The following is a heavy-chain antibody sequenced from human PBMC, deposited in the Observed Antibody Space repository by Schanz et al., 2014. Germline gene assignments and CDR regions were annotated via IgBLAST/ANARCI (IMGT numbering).Heavy chain of an antibody. D-gene: IGHD6-13*01. CDR1: GFTFDEYG. V-gene: IGHV3-9*01. J-gene: IGHJ4*02. Sequence: EVQLVESGGDLVQPGRSLRLSCAASGFTFDEYGMHWVRQAPGKGLEWVSGISWNGGFIAYGDAVKGRFTISRDNAKNSLYLQMNSLTAEDTAVYFCAKDTRMTPAGTGVFFDYWGQGTLVTVSS. CDR2: ISWNGGFI. CDR3: AKDTRMTPAGTGVFFDY.